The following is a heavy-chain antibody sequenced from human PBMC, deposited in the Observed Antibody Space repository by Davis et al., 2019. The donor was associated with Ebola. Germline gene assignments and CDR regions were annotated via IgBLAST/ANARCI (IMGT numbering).Heavy chain of an antibody. CDR3: ARARGVDWFDP. CDR1: GGSITSYY. D-gene: IGHD3-10*01. V-gene: IGHV4-59*01. Sequence: SETLSLTCTVSGGSITSYYWNWLRQSPGKGLEWIGYIFYIGTTDYNPSLKSRVTISADTAKNQFSLELSSVTAADTAVYYCARARGVDWFDPWGRGTLVTVSS. CDR2: IFYIGTT. J-gene: IGHJ5*02.